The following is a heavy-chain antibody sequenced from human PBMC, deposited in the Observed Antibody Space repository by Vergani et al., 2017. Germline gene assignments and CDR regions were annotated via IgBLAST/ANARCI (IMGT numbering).Heavy chain of an antibody. Sequence: EVQLVESGGGLVQPGGSLRLSCAASGFPFSSYWMHWVRQAPGKGLVWVSRSNSDGSSTSYADSVKGRFTISRDNAKNTLYLQMNSLRAEDTAVYYCARGGQTGTTQYYYYYGMDVWGQGTTVTVSS. V-gene: IGHV3-74*01. CDR2: SNSDGSST. CDR1: GFPFSSYW. J-gene: IGHJ6*02. D-gene: IGHD1-1*01. CDR3: ARGGQTGTTQYYYYYGMDV.